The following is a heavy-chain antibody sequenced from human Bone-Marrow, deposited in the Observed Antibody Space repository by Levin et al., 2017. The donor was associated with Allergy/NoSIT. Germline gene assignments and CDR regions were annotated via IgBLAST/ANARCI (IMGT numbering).Heavy chain of an antibody. V-gene: IGHV3-30*03. CDR1: GFISTTYG. CDR2: LSSSFLPP. D-gene: IGHD6-19*01. J-gene: IGHJ5*02. CDR3: ARGAVAGIVTNWFDP. Sequence: LSCAASGFISTTYGMHWVRQAPGSFLVCFSFLSSSFLPPFSSSSFKGRFTVSRDNSKNTVHLQMNSLRPEDTDLYSCARGAVAGIVTNWFDPWGQGTLVTVSS.